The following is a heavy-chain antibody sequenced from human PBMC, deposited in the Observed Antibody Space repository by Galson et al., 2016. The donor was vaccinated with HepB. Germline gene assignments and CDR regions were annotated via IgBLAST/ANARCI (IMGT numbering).Heavy chain of an antibody. D-gene: IGHD2/OR15-2a*01. CDR3: ASEAPILAPTLDY. CDR1: GFTFSRNG. Sequence: SLRLSCAASGFTFSRNGMHWVRQAPGKGLEWVAVIWYDGSNKYHADSVQGRFTISRDNSKNTLYLQMNSLRAEDTAVYYCASEAPILAPTLDYWGQGTLVTVSS. V-gene: IGHV3-33*01. CDR2: IWYDGSNK. J-gene: IGHJ4*02.